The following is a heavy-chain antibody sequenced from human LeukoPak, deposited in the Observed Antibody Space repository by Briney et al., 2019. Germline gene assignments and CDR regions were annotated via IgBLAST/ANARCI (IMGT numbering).Heavy chain of an antibody. CDR1: GGSISSSSYY. CDR2: IYYSGST. CDR3: ARASIAVAGTGFSYYFDY. Sequence: PSETLSLTCTVSGGSISSSSYYWGWIRQPPGKGLDGIGSIYYSGSTNYNPSLKSRVTISVDTSKNQFSLKLSSVTAADTAVYYCARASIAVAGTGFSYYFDYWGQGTLVTVSS. V-gene: IGHV4-39*07. D-gene: IGHD6-19*01. J-gene: IGHJ4*02.